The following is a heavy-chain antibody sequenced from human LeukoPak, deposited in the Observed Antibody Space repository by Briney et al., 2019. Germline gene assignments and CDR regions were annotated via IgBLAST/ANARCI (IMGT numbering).Heavy chain of an antibody. CDR2: MKQDGSEK. Sequence: GGSLRLSCAASGFTFSSYWMSWVRQAPGKGLEWVANMKQDGSEKYYVDSVKGRFTISRDNAKNSLYLQMNSLRAEDTAVYYCARGGRWLQLRGYFDYWGQGTLVTVSS. J-gene: IGHJ4*02. V-gene: IGHV3-7*01. CDR1: GFTFSSYW. CDR3: ARGGRWLQLRGYFDY. D-gene: IGHD5-24*01.